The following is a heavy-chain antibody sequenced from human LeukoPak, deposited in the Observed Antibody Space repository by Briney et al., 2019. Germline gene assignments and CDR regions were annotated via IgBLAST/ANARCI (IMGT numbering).Heavy chain of an antibody. J-gene: IGHJ4*02. CDR3: ARGYSSSYSDY. V-gene: IGHV3-30*03. CDR2: ISYDGSNK. Sequence: PGGSLRLSCAASGFTFSSYGMHWVRQAPGKGLEWVAVISYDGSNKYYADSVKGRFTISRDNSKNTLYLQMNGLRAEDTAVYYCARGYSSSYSDYWGQGTLVTVSS. CDR1: GFTFSSYG. D-gene: IGHD6-13*01.